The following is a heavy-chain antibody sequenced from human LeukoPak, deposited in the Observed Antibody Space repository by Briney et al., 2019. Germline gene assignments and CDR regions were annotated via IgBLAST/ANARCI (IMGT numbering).Heavy chain of an antibody. J-gene: IGHJ4*02. CDR1: GFTDSSNY. V-gene: IGHV3-66*01. D-gene: IGHD6-19*01. CDR2: IYSGGST. CDR3: ARGIAVADTGFFDY. Sequence: GGSLRLSCAASGFTDSSNYMTWVRQAPGKGLEWVSVIYSGGSTYYADSVKGRFTISRDNSKSTLYLQMNSLRVEDTAVYYCARGIAVADTGFFDYWGQGTLVTVSS.